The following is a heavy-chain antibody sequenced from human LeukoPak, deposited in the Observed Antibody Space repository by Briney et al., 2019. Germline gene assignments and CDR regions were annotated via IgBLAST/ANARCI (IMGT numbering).Heavy chain of an antibody. CDR2: INPNSGGT. Sequence: ASVKVSCKASGGTFSSYAISWVRQAPGQGLEWMGWINPNSGGTNYAQKFQGRVTMTRDTSISTAYMELSRLRSDDTAVYYCVLPSGWYGDWGQGTLVTVSS. CDR1: GGTFSSYA. D-gene: IGHD6-19*01. CDR3: VLPSGWYGD. J-gene: IGHJ4*02. V-gene: IGHV1-2*02.